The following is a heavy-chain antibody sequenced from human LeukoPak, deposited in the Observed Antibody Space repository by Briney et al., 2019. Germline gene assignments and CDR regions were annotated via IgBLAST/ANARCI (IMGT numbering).Heavy chain of an antibody. Sequence: GGSLRLSCAASGFTFSSCAMSWVRQAPGKGLEWVSAISGSGGSTYYADSVKGRFTISRDNSKNTLYLQMNSLRAEDTAVYYCAKDRGIVVVPAALFDYWGQGTLVTVSS. CDR2: ISGSGGST. CDR1: GFTFSSCA. CDR3: AKDRGIVVVPAALFDY. D-gene: IGHD2-2*01. V-gene: IGHV3-23*01. J-gene: IGHJ4*02.